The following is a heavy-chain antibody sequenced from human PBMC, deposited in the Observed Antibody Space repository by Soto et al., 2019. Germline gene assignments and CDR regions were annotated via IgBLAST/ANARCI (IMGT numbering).Heavy chain of an antibody. Sequence: QVHLVESGGGVVQPGRSLRLSCATSGFTFSSYGLHWVRQGPGKGLEWVAVIWYDGTNKYYADSVNGRFTISRDDSKNTLYLQMNSLRAEDTAVYYCARGPMTTVTTWGDWYFDLWGRGTLVTVSS. V-gene: IGHV3-33*01. D-gene: IGHD4-17*01. CDR2: IWYDGTNK. J-gene: IGHJ2*01. CDR3: ARGPMTTVTTWGDWYFDL. CDR1: GFTFSSYG.